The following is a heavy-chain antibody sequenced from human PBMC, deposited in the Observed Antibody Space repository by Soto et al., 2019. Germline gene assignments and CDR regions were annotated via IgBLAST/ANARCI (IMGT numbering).Heavy chain of an antibody. CDR1: GGSFSGYY. V-gene: IGHV4-34*01. J-gene: IGHJ5*02. CDR2: INHSGST. D-gene: IGHD4-17*01. CDR3: ARGKNPKSYGYNWFDP. Sequence: PSETLSLTCAVYGGSFSGYYWSWIRQPPGKGLEWIGEINHSGSTNYNPSLKSRVTISVDTSKNQFSLKLSSVTAADTAVYYCARGKNPKSYGYNWFDPCGQGTLVTVSS.